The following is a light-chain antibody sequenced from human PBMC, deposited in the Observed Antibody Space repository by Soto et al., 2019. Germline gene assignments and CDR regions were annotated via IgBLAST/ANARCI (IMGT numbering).Light chain of an antibody. J-gene: IGKJ5*01. CDR3: QQRNDWRRGT. Sequence: EVVLTQSPATLSLSPGERATLSCRASQSVSSTYLAWYQQQPGQXXXPXXSXPXNRATGTPDRFSGSGSGTDFTLTISRLEPEDFAVYYCQQRNDWRRGTFGQGTRLEIK. CDR1: QSVSSTY. CDR2: XPX. V-gene: IGKV3D-20*02.